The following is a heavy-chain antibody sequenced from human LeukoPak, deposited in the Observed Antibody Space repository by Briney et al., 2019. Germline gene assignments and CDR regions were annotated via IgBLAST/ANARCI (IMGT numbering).Heavy chain of an antibody. J-gene: IGHJ5*02. CDR1: GGSLSSDSYY. CDR3: ARGIWFGELLGNWFDP. CDR2: IYTSGST. Sequence: PSQTLSLTCTVSGGSLSSDSYYWSWIRQPAGKGLEWIGRIYTSGSTNYNPSLKSRVTISVDTSKNQFSLKLSSVTAADTAVDYCARGIWFGELLGNWFDPWGQGTLVTVSS. V-gene: IGHV4-61*02. D-gene: IGHD3-10*01.